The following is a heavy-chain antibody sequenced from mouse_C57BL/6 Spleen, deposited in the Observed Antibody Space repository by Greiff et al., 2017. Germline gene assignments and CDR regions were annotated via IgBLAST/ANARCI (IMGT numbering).Heavy chain of an antibody. CDR1: GYTFTSCW. CDR3: ARATTVVAPYGY. V-gene: IGHV1-59*01. D-gene: IGHD1-1*01. J-gene: IGHJ2*01. CDR2: IGPSDSYT. Sequence: QVQLQQPGAELVRPGTSVTLSCKASGYTFTSCWLHWVKQRPGQGLESIGVIGPSDSYTNYNPKFKGKATLTVDTSSSSAYMQLSSLTSEDSAVYYCARATTVVAPYGYWGQGTTLTVSS.